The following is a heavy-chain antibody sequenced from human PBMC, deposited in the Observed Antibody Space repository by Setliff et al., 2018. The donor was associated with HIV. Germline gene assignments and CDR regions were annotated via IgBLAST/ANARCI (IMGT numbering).Heavy chain of an antibody. V-gene: IGHV3-11*04. D-gene: IGHD1-20*01. CDR1: GFTFSDYY. J-gene: IGHJ4*02. CDR3: ARDRHNWAVDY. CDR2: ISSRGSTI. Sequence: GGSLRLSCAASGFTFSDYYMSWIRQAPGKGLEWVSYISSRGSTIYYADSVKVRFTISRDDAKNSVFLHMNSLRAEDTAVYYCARDRHNWAVDYWGQGTLVTVSS.